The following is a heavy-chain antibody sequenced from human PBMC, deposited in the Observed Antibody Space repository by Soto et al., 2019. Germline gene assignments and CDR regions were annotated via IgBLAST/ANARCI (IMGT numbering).Heavy chain of an antibody. CDR3: ARGRGYCGGTNCYLDY. CDR1: GFTFSTYS. V-gene: IGHV3-48*02. J-gene: IGHJ4*02. Sequence: GGLRLSCAASGFTFSTYSMNWIRQAPGKGLEWISYITKSSRTIYYADSVKGRFTISRDNAKNSLYLQMNSLRDDDTAVYYCARGRGYCGGTNCYLDYWGQGALVTVSS. D-gene: IGHD2-21*01. CDR2: ITKSSRTI.